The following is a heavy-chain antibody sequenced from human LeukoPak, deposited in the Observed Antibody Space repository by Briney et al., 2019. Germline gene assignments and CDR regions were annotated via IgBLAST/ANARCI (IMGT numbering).Heavy chain of an antibody. D-gene: IGHD3-9*01. CDR1: GYTFTGYY. V-gene: IGHV1-2*02. Sequence: ASVMVSCKASGYTFTGYYMHWVRQAPGQGLEWMGWINPNSGGTNYAQKFQGRVTMTRDTSISTAYMELSRLRSDDTAVYYCARVGPLRYYYYYMDVWGKGTTVTISS. CDR3: ARVGPLRYYYYYMDV. CDR2: INPNSGGT. J-gene: IGHJ6*03.